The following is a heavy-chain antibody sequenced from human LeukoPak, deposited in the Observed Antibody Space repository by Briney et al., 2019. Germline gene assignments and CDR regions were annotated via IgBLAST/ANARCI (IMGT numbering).Heavy chain of an antibody. V-gene: IGHV3-48*01. CDR3: ARQLDI. CDR2: ISSSSSTI. CDR1: GITFSSYS. Sequence: GGSLRLSCAASGITFSSYSMSWVRQAPGKGLEWVSYISSSSSTIYYADSVKGRFTISRDNAKNSLYLQMNSLRAEDTAVYYCARQLDIWGQGTMVTVSS. D-gene: IGHD1-1*01. J-gene: IGHJ3*02.